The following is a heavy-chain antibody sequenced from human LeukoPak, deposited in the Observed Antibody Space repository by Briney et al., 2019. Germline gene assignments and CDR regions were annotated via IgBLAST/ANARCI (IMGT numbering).Heavy chain of an antibody. CDR3: ARHRPLNYYGSDYYYYAMDV. V-gene: IGHV5-51*01. Sequence: GESLKISCKASGYSFTNYWIAWVRQMPGKGLEWMGIIYPGDSHTRYSPSFQGQVTISADKSINTAYLQWRSLEASDTAMYYCARHRPLNYYGSDYYYYAMDVWGQGTTVTVSS. J-gene: IGHJ6*02. CDR1: GYSFTNYW. CDR2: IYPGDSHT. D-gene: IGHD3-10*01.